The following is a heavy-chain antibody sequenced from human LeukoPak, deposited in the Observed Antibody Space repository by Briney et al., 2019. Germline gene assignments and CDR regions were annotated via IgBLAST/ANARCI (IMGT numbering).Heavy chain of an antibody. D-gene: IGHD3-10*01. Sequence: ASVKVSCKASGYTFTSYYMHWVRQAPGQGLEWMGIINPSGGSTSYAQKFQGRVTMTRDTSTSTVYMELSSLRSEDTAVYYCARMIWFGELQRWFDPWGQGTLVTVSS. V-gene: IGHV1-46*01. J-gene: IGHJ5*02. CDR2: INPSGGST. CDR3: ARMIWFGELQRWFDP. CDR1: GYTFTSYY.